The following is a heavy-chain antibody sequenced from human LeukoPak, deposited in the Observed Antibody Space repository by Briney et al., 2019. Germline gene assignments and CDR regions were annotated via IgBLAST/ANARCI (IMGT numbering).Heavy chain of an antibody. D-gene: IGHD5-18*01. V-gene: IGHV3-21*01. CDR1: GFTFSSYG. Sequence: GGSLRLSCAASGFTFSSYGMHWVRQAPGKGLEWVSSISSSSSYIYYADSVKGRFTISRDNAKNSLYLQMNSLRAEDTAVYYCARGIQLWPDWIDYWGQGTLVTVSS. J-gene: IGHJ4*02. CDR2: ISSSSSYI. CDR3: ARGIQLWPDWIDY.